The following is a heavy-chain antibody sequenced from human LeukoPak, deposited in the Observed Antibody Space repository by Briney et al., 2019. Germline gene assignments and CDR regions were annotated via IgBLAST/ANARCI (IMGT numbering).Heavy chain of an antibody. CDR1: GYTLTELS. D-gene: IGHD3-9*01. Sequence: ASVKVSCKVSGYTLTELSMHWVRQAPGKGLEWMGGFDPEDGETIYAQKFQGRVTMTEDTSTDTAYMELSSLRSEDTAVYYCATGVPYYDILTGYPPTDYWGQGTLVTVSS. V-gene: IGHV1-24*01. CDR3: ATGVPYYDILTGYPPTDY. CDR2: FDPEDGET. J-gene: IGHJ4*02.